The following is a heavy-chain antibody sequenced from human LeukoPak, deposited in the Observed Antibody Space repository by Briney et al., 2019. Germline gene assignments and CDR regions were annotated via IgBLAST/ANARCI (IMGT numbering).Heavy chain of an antibody. V-gene: IGHV1-46*01. D-gene: IGHD1-26*01. CDR3: AGDQRSGSYPYYFDD. Sequence: ASVKVSCKASVYTFTSYFMHWVRQAPGQRLEWLGIINPSGGSTSYAKKFQCRVTMTRETSTSTTYMQLSSLRSEDTAVSYCAGDQRSGSYPYYFDDWSQGTLVTVSS. CDR2: INPSGGST. CDR1: VYTFTSYF. J-gene: IGHJ4*01.